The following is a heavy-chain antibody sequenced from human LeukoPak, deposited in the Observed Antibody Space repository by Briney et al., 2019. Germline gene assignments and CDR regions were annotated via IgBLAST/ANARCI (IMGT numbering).Heavy chain of an antibody. Sequence: SETLSLTCTVSGGSISSGGYYWSWIRQHPGTGLEWIGYIYYSGSTYYNPSLKGRVTISVDTSKNQFSLKLSSVTAADAAVYYCATNKPRYCSSTSCLYYYYGMDVWGQGTTVTVSS. D-gene: IGHD2-2*01. V-gene: IGHV4-31*03. J-gene: IGHJ6*02. CDR1: GGSISSGGYY. CDR3: ATNKPRYCSSTSCLYYYYGMDV. CDR2: IYYSGST.